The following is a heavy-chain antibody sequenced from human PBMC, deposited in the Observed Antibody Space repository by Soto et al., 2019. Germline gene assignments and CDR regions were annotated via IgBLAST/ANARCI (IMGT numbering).Heavy chain of an antibody. Sequence: QVQLVESGGGVVQPGRSLRLSCAASGFTFSSYGMHWVRQAPGKGLEWVAVISYDGSNKYYADSVKGRFTISRDNYKNTLYLQMNSLRAEDTAVYYCAKDMIKFGGVLVLIPFDYLGQGTLVTVSA. V-gene: IGHV3-30*18. J-gene: IGHJ4*02. D-gene: IGHD3-16*02. CDR2: ISYDGSNK. CDR3: AKDMIKFGGVLVLIPFDY. CDR1: GFTFSSYG.